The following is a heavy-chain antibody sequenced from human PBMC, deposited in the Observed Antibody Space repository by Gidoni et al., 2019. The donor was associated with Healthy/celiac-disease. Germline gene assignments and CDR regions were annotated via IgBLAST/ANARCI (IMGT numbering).Heavy chain of an antibody. CDR2: IYYSGST. D-gene: IGHD4-17*01. Sequence: VQLPESGPGLVKPSQTLSLTLPVSCGSISSGGYSWSWIRQPPGKGLEWIGYIYYSGSTYYNPSLKSRVTISVDTSKNQFSLKLSSVTAADTAVYYCARDTVTTVTWGQGTLVTVSS. CDR1: CGSISSGGYS. CDR3: ARDTVTTVT. V-gene: IGHV4-30-4*07. J-gene: IGHJ5*02.